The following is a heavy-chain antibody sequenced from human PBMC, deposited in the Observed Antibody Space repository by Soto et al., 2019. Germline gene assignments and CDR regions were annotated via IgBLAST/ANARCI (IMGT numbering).Heavy chain of an antibody. CDR3: ARGGIRSSSPNDY. Sequence: EVQLVESGGGLVQPGGSLRLSCAASGFTFSNYWMSWVRQAPGKGLEWVANIRQDGSVKYYVDSVKGRFTISRDNAKNSLYLQMNSLRAEDTAVYYCARGGIRSSSPNDYWVQGTLVTVSS. D-gene: IGHD6-13*01. CDR1: GFTFSNYW. CDR2: IRQDGSVK. V-gene: IGHV3-7*01. J-gene: IGHJ4*02.